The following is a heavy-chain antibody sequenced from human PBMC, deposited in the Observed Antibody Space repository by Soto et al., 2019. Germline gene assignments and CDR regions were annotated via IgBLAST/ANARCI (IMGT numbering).Heavy chain of an antibody. V-gene: IGHV3-74*01. Sequence: GGSLRLSCAASGFTFSSYWMHWVRQAPGKGLVWVSRINSDGSSTSYADSVKGRFTISRDNAKNTLYLQMNSLRAEDTAVYYCASVRFLEWLPDYWGQGTPVTVSS. CDR3: ASVRFLEWLPDY. CDR2: INSDGSST. D-gene: IGHD3-3*01. J-gene: IGHJ4*02. CDR1: GFTFSSYW.